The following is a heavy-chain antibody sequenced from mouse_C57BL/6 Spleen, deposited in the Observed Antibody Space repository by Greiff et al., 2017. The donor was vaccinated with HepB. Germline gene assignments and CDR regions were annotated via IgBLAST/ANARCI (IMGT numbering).Heavy chain of an antibody. Sequence: QVQLQQSGPELVKPGASVKISCKASGYAFSSSWMNWVKQRPGKGLEWIGRIYPGDGDTNYNGKFKGKATLTADKSSSTAYMQLSSLTSEDSAVYFCARSGGSSCFDYWGQGTTLTVSS. J-gene: IGHJ2*01. D-gene: IGHD1-1*01. V-gene: IGHV1-82*01. CDR2: IYPGDGDT. CDR3: ARSGGSSCFDY. CDR1: GYAFSSSW.